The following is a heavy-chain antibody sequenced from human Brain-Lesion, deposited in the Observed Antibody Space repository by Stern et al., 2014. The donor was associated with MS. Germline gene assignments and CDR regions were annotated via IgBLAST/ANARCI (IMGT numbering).Heavy chain of an antibody. CDR1: GYRFTSNW. CDR2: IWPGDSDT. V-gene: IGHV5-51*01. D-gene: IGHD6-6*01. CDR3: ARRGDSSSSGFDY. J-gene: IGHJ4*02. Sequence: EVQLVESGAEVKKPGESLKISCKGSGYRFTSNWIGWVRQMHGKGLEGMGIIWPGDSDTRYSPSFQGQVTISADKSISTAYLQWSSLQASDTAMYYCARRGDSSSSGFDYWGQGTLVIVSS.